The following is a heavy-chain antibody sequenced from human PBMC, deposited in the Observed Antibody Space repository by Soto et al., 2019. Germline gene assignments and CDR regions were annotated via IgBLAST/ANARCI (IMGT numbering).Heavy chain of an antibody. D-gene: IGHD2-8*01. CDR3: TRDLNGGNPFDY. Sequence: QVQFVQSGAEVKKPGASVRLSCKPSGYTLPNYSIQWVRQAAGQGLQWLGWINPGTGYTESSQRFQGRLTLTMDNSATTCYMDLTSPTSEDTAVYFCTRDLNGGNPFDYWGQGTLVTVSS. V-gene: IGHV1-3*01. J-gene: IGHJ4*02. CDR2: INPGTGYT. CDR1: GYTLPNYS.